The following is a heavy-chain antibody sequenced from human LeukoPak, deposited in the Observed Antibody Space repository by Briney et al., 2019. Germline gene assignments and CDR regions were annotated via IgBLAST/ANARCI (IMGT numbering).Heavy chain of an antibody. CDR1: GYTFTSYY. J-gene: IGHJ4*02. Sequence: ASVKVSCKASGYTFTSYYMHWVRQAPGQGLEWMGWINPNSGGTNYAQKFQGRVTMTGDTSISTAYMELSRLSSDDMAIYYCAGRPDTAIVPIFDYWGQGTLVTVSS. CDR3: AGRPDTAIVPIFDY. D-gene: IGHD5-18*01. V-gene: IGHV1-2*02. CDR2: INPNSGGT.